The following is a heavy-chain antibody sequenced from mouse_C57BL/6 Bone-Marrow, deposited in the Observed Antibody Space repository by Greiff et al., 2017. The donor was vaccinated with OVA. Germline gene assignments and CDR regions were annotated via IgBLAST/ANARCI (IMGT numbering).Heavy chain of an antibody. Sequence: QVQLKESGPGLVAPSQSLSITCTVSGFSLTSYGVDWVRQSPGKGLEWLGVIWGVGSTNYNSALKSRLSISKDNTKSQVFLKMNSLQTDDTAMYYCASSYYGSHYAMDYWGQGTSVTVSS. J-gene: IGHJ4*01. CDR2: IWGVGST. D-gene: IGHD1-1*01. CDR1: GFSLTSYG. V-gene: IGHV2-6*01. CDR3: ASSYYGSHYAMDY.